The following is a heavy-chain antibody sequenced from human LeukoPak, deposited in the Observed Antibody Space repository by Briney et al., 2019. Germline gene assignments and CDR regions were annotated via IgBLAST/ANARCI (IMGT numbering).Heavy chain of an antibody. CDR2: INPDGSDR. Sequence: PGESLRLSGAASGFSFSGYWMSWVRLGPGKGLEWVASINPDGSDRKFAESVRGRFTISRDNAKNSLFLEMSSLTADDTAVYYCARLFGGVTTYDYWGQGTLVTVSS. V-gene: IGHV3-7*01. CDR3: ARLFGGVTTYDY. J-gene: IGHJ4*02. D-gene: IGHD3-16*01. CDR1: GFSFSGYW.